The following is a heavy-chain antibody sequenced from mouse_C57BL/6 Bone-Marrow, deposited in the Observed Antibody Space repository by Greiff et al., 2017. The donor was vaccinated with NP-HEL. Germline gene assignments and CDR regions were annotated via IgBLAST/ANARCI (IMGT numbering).Heavy chain of an antibody. D-gene: IGHD2-2*01. CDR2: ISNLAYSI. CDR3: AVWLRRAWFAY. CDR1: GFTFSDYG. V-gene: IGHV5-15*01. Sequence: EVKLMESGGGLVQPGGSLKLSCAASGFTFSDYGMAWVRQAPRKGPEWVAFISNLAYSIYYADTVTGRFTISRENAKNTLYLEMSSLRSEDTAMYYCAVWLRRAWFAYWGQGTLVTVSA. J-gene: IGHJ3*01.